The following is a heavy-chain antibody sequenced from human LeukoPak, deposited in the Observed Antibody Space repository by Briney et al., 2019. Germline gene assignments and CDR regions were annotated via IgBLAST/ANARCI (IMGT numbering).Heavy chain of an antibody. CDR2: IYTSGST. Sequence: PSETLSLTCTVSGASISCGCYCWSWIRHPAGKGLEWIGRIYTSGSTNYSPSLKSRVTISVDTSKNQFSLKLSSVTAADTAVYYRARTYSSSLFDYWGQGTLVTVSS. D-gene: IGHD6-6*01. CDR1: GASISCGCYC. V-gene: IGHV4-61*02. J-gene: IGHJ4*02. CDR3: ARTYSSSLFDY.